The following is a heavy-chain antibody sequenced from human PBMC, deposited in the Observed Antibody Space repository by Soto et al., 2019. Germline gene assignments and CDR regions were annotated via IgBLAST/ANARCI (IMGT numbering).Heavy chain of an antibody. Sequence: QVQLVESGGGVVQPGRSLRLSCAASGFTFSSYAMHWVRQAPGKGLEWVAVISYDGSNKYYADSVKGRFTISRDNSKNTLYLQMNSLRAEDTAVYYCARGCISTSCYIYYGMDVWGQGTTVTVSS. J-gene: IGHJ6*02. CDR2: ISYDGSNK. D-gene: IGHD2-2*02. V-gene: IGHV3-30-3*01. CDR1: GFTFSSYA. CDR3: ARGCISTSCYIYYGMDV.